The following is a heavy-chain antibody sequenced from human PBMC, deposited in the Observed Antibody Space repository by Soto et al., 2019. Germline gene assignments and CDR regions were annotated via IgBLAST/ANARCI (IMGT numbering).Heavy chain of an antibody. D-gene: IGHD6-19*01. J-gene: IGHJ4*02. V-gene: IGHV2-5*01. CDR3: AHGSGWLSDY. Sequence: QITLKESGPTLLKPTQTLTLTCTFSGFSLSSNAVGVNWIRQPPGKALEWLALIYWNDDNHYSPSLRSRLTITKDTSKNQVVLTMTNVVPVDTATYYCAHGSGWLSDYWGQGTLVTVSS. CDR1: GFSLSSNAVG. CDR2: IYWNDDN.